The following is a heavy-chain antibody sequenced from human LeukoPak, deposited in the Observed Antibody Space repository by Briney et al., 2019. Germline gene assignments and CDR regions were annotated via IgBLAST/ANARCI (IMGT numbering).Heavy chain of an antibody. CDR2: ISGSGGST. J-gene: IGHJ4*02. CDR3: AKAFIYGDYALPFDY. V-gene: IGHV3-23*01. D-gene: IGHD4-17*01. CDR1: GFTFSSYS. Sequence: QPGGSLRLSCAASGFTFSSYSMNWVRQAPGKGLEWVSAISGSGGSTYYADSVKGRFTISRDNSKNTLYLQMNSLRAEDTAVYYCAKAFIYGDYALPFDYWGQGTLVTVSS.